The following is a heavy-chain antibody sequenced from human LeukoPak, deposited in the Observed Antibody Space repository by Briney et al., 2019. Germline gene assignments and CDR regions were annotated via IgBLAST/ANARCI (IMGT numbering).Heavy chain of an antibody. J-gene: IGHJ6*02. CDR3: ARDRRITIFGVVSYYYYGMDV. CDR2: IIPIFGTA. CDR1: GGMFCSYA. V-gene: IGHV1-69*01. D-gene: IGHD3-3*01. Sequence: GASVEVSGKAFGGMFCSYAIIWVRQAPGQGLEWMGGIIPIFGTASYAQKFQGRVTITADQSTSPAYMELSSLRSEETAVYSCARDRRITIFGVVSYYYYGMDVWGQGTTVTVSS.